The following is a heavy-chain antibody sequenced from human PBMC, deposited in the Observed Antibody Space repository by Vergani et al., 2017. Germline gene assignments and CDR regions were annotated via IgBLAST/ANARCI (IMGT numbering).Heavy chain of an antibody. V-gene: IGHV4-61*02. D-gene: IGHD3-10*01. J-gene: IGHJ6*02. CDR2: IYTSGST. CDR3: AIQSYYYGSGSYYTPYGMDV. Sequence: QVQLQESGPGLVKPSQTLSRTCTVSGGSISSGSYYWSWIRQPAGKGLEWIGRIYTSGSTNSNPSLKSRVNISVDTSKNQFSLKLSSVTAADTAGYYCAIQSYYYGSGSYYTPYGMDVWGQGTTVTVSS. CDR1: GGSISSGSYY.